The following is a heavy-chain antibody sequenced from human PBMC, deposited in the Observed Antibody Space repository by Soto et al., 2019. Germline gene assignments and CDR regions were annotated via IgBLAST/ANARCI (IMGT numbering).Heavy chain of an antibody. CDR2: IIPIFGTA. D-gene: IGHD6-6*01. CDR1: GGTFSSYA. V-gene: IGHV1-69*01. J-gene: IGHJ6*02. Sequence: QVQLVQSGAEVKKPGSSVKVSCKASGGTFSSYAISWVRQAPGQGLEWMGGIIPIFGTANYAQKFQGRVTITADESTSTAYMELSSLRSEDTAVYYCSWEGIAARPPYYYYYYGMDVWGQGTTVTVSS. CDR3: SWEGIAARPPYYYYYYGMDV.